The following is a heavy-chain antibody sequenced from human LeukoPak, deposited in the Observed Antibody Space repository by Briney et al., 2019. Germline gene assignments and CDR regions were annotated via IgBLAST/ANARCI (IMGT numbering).Heavy chain of an antibody. CDR1: GGSISSSSYY. Sequence: SETLSLTCTVSGGSISSSSYYWGWIRQPPGKGLEWIGSIYYSGSTYYNPSLKSRVTISVDTSKNQFSLKLSSVTAADTAVYYCARAMYLAIAEGMDVWGQGTTVTVSS. CDR2: IYYSGST. D-gene: IGHD6-13*01. V-gene: IGHV4-39*07. CDR3: ARAMYLAIAEGMDV. J-gene: IGHJ6*02.